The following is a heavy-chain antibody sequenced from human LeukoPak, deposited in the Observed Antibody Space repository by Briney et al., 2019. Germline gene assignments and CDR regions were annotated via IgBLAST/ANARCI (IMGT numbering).Heavy chain of an antibody. CDR3: AKDPNGDYIGAFDF. Sequence: GGSLRLSCAASAFSFSKFALIWVRQAPGKGLEWVSAITANGGYTLYADAVKGRFTVSRDNSKNTLYLQVNSLRPEDTAMYYCAKDPNGDYIGAFDFWGQGTMVTVSS. J-gene: IGHJ3*01. V-gene: IGHV3-23*01. CDR2: ITANGGYT. D-gene: IGHD4-17*01. CDR1: AFSFSKFA.